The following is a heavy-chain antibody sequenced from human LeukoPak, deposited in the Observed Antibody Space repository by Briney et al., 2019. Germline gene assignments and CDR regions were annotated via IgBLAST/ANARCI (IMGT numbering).Heavy chain of an antibody. CDR2: INPNSGGT. V-gene: IGHV1-2*02. CDR3: ARLTGYCSSTSCRVNYFDY. D-gene: IGHD2-2*01. J-gene: IGHJ4*02. CDR1: GYTFTGYY. Sequence: ASVKVSCKASGYTFTGYYMHWVRQAPGQGREWMGWINPNSGGTNYAQKFQGRVTMTRDTSISTAYMELSRLRSDDTAVYYCARLTGYCSSTSCRVNYFDYWGQGTLVTVSS.